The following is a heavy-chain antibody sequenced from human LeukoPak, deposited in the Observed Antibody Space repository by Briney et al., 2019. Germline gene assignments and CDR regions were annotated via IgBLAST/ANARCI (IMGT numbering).Heavy chain of an antibody. CDR2: IYHSGTT. V-gene: IGHV4-4*02. CDR3: ARAVPANNWLDP. CDR1: GGSINSNYW. Sequence: SGTLSLTCAVSGGSINSNYWWTWVRQSPKKGLEWIGEIYHSGTTTYNPSLKSRVTISLDQSQNHFSLTLSSVTAADSAMYYCARAVPANNWLDPWGQGIPVTVSS. J-gene: IGHJ5*02.